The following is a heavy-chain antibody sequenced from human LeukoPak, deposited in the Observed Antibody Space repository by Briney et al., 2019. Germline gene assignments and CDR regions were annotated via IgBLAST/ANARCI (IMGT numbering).Heavy chain of an antibody. CDR1: GFTFSIYA. Sequence: GGSLRLSCAASGFTFSIYAMSWVRQAPGKGLEWVAAISGVDGSTYYADSVKGRFTISRDISRNTLYLQMNSLRAEDTAVYYCAKVGRLTDFDYWGQGTLVTVSS. CDR3: AKVGRLTDFDY. V-gene: IGHV3-23*01. CDR2: ISGVDGST. D-gene: IGHD7-27*01. J-gene: IGHJ4*02.